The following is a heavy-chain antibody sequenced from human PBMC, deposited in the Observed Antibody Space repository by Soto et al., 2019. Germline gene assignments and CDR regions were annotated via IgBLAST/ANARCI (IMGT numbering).Heavy chain of an antibody. V-gene: IGHV4-59*01. CDR3: ARGYCSSTSCYIWDNWFDP. D-gene: IGHD2-2*02. J-gene: IGHJ5*02. CDR2: IYYSGRT. CDR1: GGSISCYY. Sequence: PSETLSLTCTVSGGSISCYYWSWIRQPPGKGLEWIGYIYYSGRTNYNPSLKSRVTISVDTSKNQFSLKLSSVTAADTAVYYCARGYCSSTSCYIWDNWFDPWGQGTLVTVSS.